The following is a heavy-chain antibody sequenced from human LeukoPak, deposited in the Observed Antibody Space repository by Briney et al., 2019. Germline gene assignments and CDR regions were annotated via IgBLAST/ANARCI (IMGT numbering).Heavy chain of an antibody. J-gene: IGHJ4*02. Sequence: PSETLSLTCSVSGVSISSHYWSWIRQPPGKGLEWIGYFFYSRSTNYNPSLKSRVTISVDTSKNHFSLKLSSVTAADTAVYYCARGGSYFDYWGQGTLVTVSS. CDR1: GVSISSHY. CDR2: FFYSRST. D-gene: IGHD1-26*01. V-gene: IGHV4-59*11. CDR3: ARGGSYFDY.